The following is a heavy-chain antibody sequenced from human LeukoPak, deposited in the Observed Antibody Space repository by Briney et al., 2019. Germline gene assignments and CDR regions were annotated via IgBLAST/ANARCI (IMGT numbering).Heavy chain of an antibody. CDR1: GSTFDDYA. D-gene: IGHD4-17*01. J-gene: IGHJ6*02. CDR2: ISWNSGSI. CDR3: AKGDGDYDLGGYYYYYGMDV. V-gene: IGHV3-9*01. Sequence: PGGSLRLSCAASGSTFDDYAMHWVRQAPGKGLEWVSGISWNSGSIGYADSVKGRFTISRDNAKNSLYLQMNSLRADDTALYYCAKGDGDYDLGGYYYYYGMDVWGQGTTVTVSS.